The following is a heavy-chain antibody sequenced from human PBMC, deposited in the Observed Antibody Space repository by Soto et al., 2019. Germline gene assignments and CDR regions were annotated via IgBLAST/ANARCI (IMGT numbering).Heavy chain of an antibody. J-gene: IGHJ4*02. V-gene: IGHV3-7*03. CDR3: ARFHNTGEFQIFDY. Sequence: EVQLVESGGGLVQPGGSLGLSCAASGFTFSDYWMGWVRQAPGKGLEWVANIKYEGSDKYYVDSVKGRFTISRDNAKNSLYLQMNSLRAEDTAVYYCARFHNTGEFQIFDYWCRGTLVTVSS. CDR2: IKYEGSDK. D-gene: IGHD1-1*01. CDR1: GFTFSDYW.